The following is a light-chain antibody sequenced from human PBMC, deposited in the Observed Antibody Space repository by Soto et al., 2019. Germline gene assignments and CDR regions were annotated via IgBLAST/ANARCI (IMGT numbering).Light chain of an antibody. CDR2: EVS. CDR1: SSDIGNYNY. Sequence: QSVLTQPPSASGTPGQTVTISCTGTSSDIGNYNYVSWYQQEPGKPPKLISFEVSERPSGVPDRFSGSKSGNTASLTVSALQAEDEADYYCTSYAGSNYVFGTGTKVTVL. CDR3: TSYAGSNYV. V-gene: IGLV2-8*01. J-gene: IGLJ1*01.